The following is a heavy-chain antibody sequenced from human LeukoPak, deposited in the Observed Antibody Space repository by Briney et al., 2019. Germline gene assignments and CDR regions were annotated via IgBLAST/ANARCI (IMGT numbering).Heavy chain of an antibody. D-gene: IGHD3-10*01. V-gene: IGHV3-49*04. J-gene: IGHJ2*01. Sequence: GGSLRLSCTASGFTFGDYAMTWVRQAPGKGLEWVGFIASETYGGTAEYAASVKGRFTISRDDSKSIAYLQMNSLKTEDTAVYYCTRDGGFTWYFDLWGRGTLVTVSS. CDR2: IASETYGGTA. CDR3: TRDGGFTWYFDL. CDR1: GFTFGDYA.